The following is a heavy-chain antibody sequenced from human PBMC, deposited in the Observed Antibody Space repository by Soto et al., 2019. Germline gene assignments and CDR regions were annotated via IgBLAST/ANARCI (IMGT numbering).Heavy chain of an antibody. CDR3: AHRRPYSGRRNEGWFGP. V-gene: IGHV2-5*02. Sequence: HITLKESGPTLVKPTQTLTLTCTFSGFSLSTSGVGVGWIRQSPGKALEWLAFIYWDDDKRYSPSLNSRLTITKDTSKNQVVLTMTNMDPVDTATYYCAHRRPYSGRRNEGWFGPSGQGTLVTVSS. D-gene: IGHD6-13*01. J-gene: IGHJ5*02. CDR1: GFSLSTSGVG. CDR2: IYWDDDK.